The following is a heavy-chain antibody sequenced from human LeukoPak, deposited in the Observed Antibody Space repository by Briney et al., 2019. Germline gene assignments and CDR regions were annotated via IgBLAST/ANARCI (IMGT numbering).Heavy chain of an antibody. V-gene: IGHV4-4*07. CDR1: GGSISSHY. J-gene: IGHJ4*02. Sequence: SETLSLTCTVSGGSISSHYWSWIRQPAGKGLEWIGRIYTSGSTNYNPSLKSRVTMSVDTSKNQFSLKLSSVAAADTAVYYCARGDCGGDCYSNWGQGTLVTVSS. D-gene: IGHD2-21*02. CDR3: ARGDCGGDCYSN. CDR2: IYTSGST.